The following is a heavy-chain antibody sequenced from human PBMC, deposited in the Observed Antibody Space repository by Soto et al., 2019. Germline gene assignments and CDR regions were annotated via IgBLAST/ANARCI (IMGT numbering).Heavy chain of an antibody. D-gene: IGHD2-21*01. CDR2: ISHSGIT. V-gene: IGHV4-4*02. CDR1: GGSITSANW. Sequence: SETLSLTCAVSGGSITSANWWTWVRQPPGGGLEWIGEISHSGITNYKASLKSRVTMSVDKTKNDVSLKLTSVTAADTAVYYCARVLCGWFDPWGQGTPVTVSS. CDR3: ARVLCGWFDP. J-gene: IGHJ5*02.